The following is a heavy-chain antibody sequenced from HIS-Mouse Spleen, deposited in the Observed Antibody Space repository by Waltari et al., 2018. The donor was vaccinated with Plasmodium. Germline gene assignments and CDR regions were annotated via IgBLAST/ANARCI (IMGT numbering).Heavy chain of an antibody. J-gene: IGHJ4*02. CDR3: ARDRITGTSYFDY. CDR1: GGSISSSSYY. D-gene: IGHD1-7*01. V-gene: IGHV4-39*07. CDR2: IYYSVST. Sequence: QLQLQESGAGLVKPSETLSLTCTVSGGSISSSSYYWGWFRQPPGKGLEWLGSIYYSVSTYYNPSLKSLVTISVDTSKTQFSLKLSSVTAADTAVYYCARDRITGTSYFDYWGQGTLVTVSS.